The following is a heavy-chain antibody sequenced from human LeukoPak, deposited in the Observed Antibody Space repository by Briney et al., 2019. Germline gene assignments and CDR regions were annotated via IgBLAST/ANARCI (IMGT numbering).Heavy chain of an antibody. D-gene: IGHD3-16*02. CDR1: GGSISSYY. CDR3: ARAGGLRLGELSLYFDY. V-gene: IGHV4-59*01. Sequence: SGTLSLTCAVSGGSISSYYWSWLRQPPGKGLEWIGYIYYSGSTNYNPSLKSRVTISVDTSKNQFSLKLSSVTAADTAVYYCARAGGLRLGELSLYFDYWGQGTLVTVSS. J-gene: IGHJ4*02. CDR2: IYYSGST.